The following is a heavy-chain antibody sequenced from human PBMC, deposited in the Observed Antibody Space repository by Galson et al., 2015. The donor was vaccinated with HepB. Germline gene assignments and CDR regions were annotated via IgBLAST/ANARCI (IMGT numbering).Heavy chain of an antibody. J-gene: IGHJ4*02. CDR2: TVYGGTEE. Sequence: SLRLSCAVSGFSFISHGMHWVRQDPVKGLEWVAVTVYGGTEEYYPDSVKGRFTISRDNAEKSLSLEMKNLGPEDTAMYYCARGDCSGPICYIKSWGQGILVTVSS. V-gene: IGHV3-33*01. CDR3: ARGDCSGPICYIKS. CDR1: GFSFISHG. D-gene: IGHD2-15*01.